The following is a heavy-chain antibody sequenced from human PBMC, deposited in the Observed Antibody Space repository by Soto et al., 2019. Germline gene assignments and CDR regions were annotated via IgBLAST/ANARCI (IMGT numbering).Heavy chain of an antibody. J-gene: IGHJ6*02. CDR3: ARTIFGVVTIYYYYGMDV. Sequence: SETLSLTCAVSGGSISSSNWWSWVRQPPGKGLEWIGEIYHSGSTNYNPSLKSRVTISVDKSKNQFSLKLSSVTAADTAVYYCARTIFGVVTIYYYYGMDVWGQGTTVTVSS. CDR2: IYHSGST. V-gene: IGHV4-4*02. CDR1: GGSISSSNW. D-gene: IGHD3-3*01.